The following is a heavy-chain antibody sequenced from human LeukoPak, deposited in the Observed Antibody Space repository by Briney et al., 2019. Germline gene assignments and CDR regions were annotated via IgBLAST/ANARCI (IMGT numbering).Heavy chain of an antibody. CDR1: GGSITGYY. J-gene: IGHJ4*02. D-gene: IGHD2-2*01. V-gene: IGHV4-59*08. CDR3: ASRFRDRRPALPDFGY. CDR2: IHYSGTT. Sequence: PSETLSLTCTVSGGSITGYYWSWIRQPPGKGLEWVAYIHYSGTTNYNPSLKSRVTISVDTSQNQFSLSLSSVTAADTAVYYCASRFRDRRPALPDFGYWGQGTLVTVSS.